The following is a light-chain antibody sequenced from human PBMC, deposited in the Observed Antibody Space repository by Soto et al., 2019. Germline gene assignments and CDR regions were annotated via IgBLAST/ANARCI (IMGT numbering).Light chain of an antibody. CDR3: AAWDDSLSGRV. Sequence: SVLTQPPSASETPGQRVTISCSGSSSNIGSNYVYWYQQLPGTAPKLLIYRNNQRPSGVPDRFSGSKSGTSASLAISGLRSEDEADYYCAAWDDSLSGRVFGGGTKVTVL. CDR2: RNN. V-gene: IGLV1-47*01. J-gene: IGLJ2*01. CDR1: SSNIGSNY.